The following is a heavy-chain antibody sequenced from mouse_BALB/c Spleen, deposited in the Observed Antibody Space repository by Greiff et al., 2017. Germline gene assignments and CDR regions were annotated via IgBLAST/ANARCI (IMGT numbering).Heavy chain of an antibody. CDR1: GYSITSDYA. CDR3: ARWGDFGLAY. CDR2: ISYSGTT. V-gene: IGHV3-2*02. Sequence: EVQLQESGPGLVTPSQSLSLTCTVTGYSITSDYAWNWIRQFPGNKLEWMGYISYSGTTSYNPSLKSRISITRDTSKHQFFLQLNSVTTEDTATYYCARWGDFGLAYWGQGTLVTVSA. J-gene: IGHJ3*01.